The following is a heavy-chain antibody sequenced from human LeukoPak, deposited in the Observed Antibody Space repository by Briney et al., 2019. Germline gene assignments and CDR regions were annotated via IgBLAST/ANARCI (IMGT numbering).Heavy chain of an antibody. Sequence: SETLSLTCTVSGGSISSYYGSWIRQPPGKGLEWIGYIFYSGSTNCNPSLKSRVTISADTSKNQFSLKLSSVTAADTAVYYCARGILTGLDYFDYWGQGTLVTVSS. CDR1: GGSISSYY. J-gene: IGHJ4*02. CDR3: ARGILTGLDYFDY. CDR2: IFYSGST. D-gene: IGHD3-9*01. V-gene: IGHV4-59*01.